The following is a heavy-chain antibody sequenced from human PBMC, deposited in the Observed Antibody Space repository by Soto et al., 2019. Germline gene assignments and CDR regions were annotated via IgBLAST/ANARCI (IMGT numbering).Heavy chain of an antibody. CDR1: GYTFTSYG. V-gene: IGHV1-18*01. J-gene: IGHJ6*02. CDR3: ARDPYCTNGVCYIGVYYYYGMDV. Sequence: QVQLVQSGAEVKKPGASVKVSCKASGYTFTSYGISWVRQAPGQGLEWMGWISAYNGNTNYAQKLQGRVTMTTDTSTSTAYMELRSLRADDTAVYYSARDPYCTNGVCYIGVYYYYGMDVWGQGTTVTVSS. D-gene: IGHD2-8*01. CDR2: ISAYNGNT.